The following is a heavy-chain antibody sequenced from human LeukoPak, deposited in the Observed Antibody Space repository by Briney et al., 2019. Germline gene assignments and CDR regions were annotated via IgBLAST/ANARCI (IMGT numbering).Heavy chain of an antibody. CDR2: INPNSGNT. D-gene: IGHD3/OR15-3a*01. V-gene: IGHV1-8*01. J-gene: IGHJ6*03. CDR3: ARALSWTTDSYYYMDV. Sequence: ASVKVSCKASGYTFTSYDINWVRQATGQGLEWMGWINPNSGNTGYAQKFQGRVTMTKNTSINTAYMELSSLRSEGTAVYYCARALSWTTDSYYYMDVWGKGTTVTVSS. CDR1: GYTFTSYD.